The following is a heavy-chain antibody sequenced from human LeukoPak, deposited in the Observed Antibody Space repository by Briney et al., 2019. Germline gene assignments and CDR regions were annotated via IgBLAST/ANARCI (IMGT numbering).Heavy chain of an antibody. V-gene: IGHV1-18*04. CDR3: ARDLPQITFGAWFDP. Sequence: GASVKVSCKASGYTFTNYYMHWVRQAPGHGLEWMGWINPNRGDTNYAQNLQGRVTMTTDTSTSTAYMELRSLRSDDTAVYYCARDLPQITFGAWFDPWGQGTLVTVSS. J-gene: IGHJ5*02. D-gene: IGHD3-16*01. CDR2: INPNRGDT. CDR1: GYTFTNYY.